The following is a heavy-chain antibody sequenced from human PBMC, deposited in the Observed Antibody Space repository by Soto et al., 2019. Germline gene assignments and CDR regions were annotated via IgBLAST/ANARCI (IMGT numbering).Heavy chain of an antibody. Sequence: QVQLQESGPGLVKPSQTLSLTCTVSGASISSGDYYWSWFRQHPGKCLEWIAYIHYSGSTYYNPSLKSRVSISVDTSKNQFSLKLSSVTAADTAVYFCASAYDSSGYYSDHWGQGTLVTVSS. CDR3: ASAYDSSGYYSDH. D-gene: IGHD3-22*01. J-gene: IGHJ4*02. CDR1: GASISSGDYY. V-gene: IGHV4-31*03. CDR2: IHYSGST.